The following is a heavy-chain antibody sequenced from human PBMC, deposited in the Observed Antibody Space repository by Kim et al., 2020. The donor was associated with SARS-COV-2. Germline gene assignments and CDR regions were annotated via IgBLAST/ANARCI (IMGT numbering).Heavy chain of an antibody. CDR1: GFNFSNFG. D-gene: IGHD3-10*01. J-gene: IGHJ4*02. V-gene: IGHV3-33*06. Sequence: GGSLRLSCAASGFNFSNFGMHWVRQAPGKGLEWVSVIWYDGSLKYYGDSVKGRFTVSRDNSKNMMYLQMNSLRGEDTAVYYCAKGVYGSRREGDYWGQRTLLSVSS. CDR3: AKGVYGSRREGDY. CDR2: IWYDGSLK.